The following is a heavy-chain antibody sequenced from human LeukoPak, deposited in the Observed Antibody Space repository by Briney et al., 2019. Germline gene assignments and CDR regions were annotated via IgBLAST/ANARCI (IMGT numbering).Heavy chain of an antibody. D-gene: IGHD6-19*01. J-gene: IGHJ3*02. CDR2: ISYIGSS. CDR1: GVSMSIYY. V-gene: IGHV4-59*01. Sequence: SETLSLTCTVSGVSMSIYYWSWIRQPPGKRLEWIAFISYIGSSNYNPSLTSRATISVDSSKNQFSLKLNSVTDADTAVYYCVGSQVAGAFEIWGQGTMVTVSS. CDR3: VGSQVAGAFEI.